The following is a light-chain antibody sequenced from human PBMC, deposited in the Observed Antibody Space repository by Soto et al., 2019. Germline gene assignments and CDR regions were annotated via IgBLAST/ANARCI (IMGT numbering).Light chain of an antibody. Sequence: EIGLTQSPGTLSLSPGERATLSCRASQSVSSSYLAWYQQKPGQAPRLLIYGASSMATGIPDRFSGSGSGTDFTLPISRLEPEDFAVYYCQQYGSSPWTFGQGTKVEIK. J-gene: IGKJ1*01. CDR2: GAS. V-gene: IGKV3-20*01. CDR3: QQYGSSPWT. CDR1: QSVSSSY.